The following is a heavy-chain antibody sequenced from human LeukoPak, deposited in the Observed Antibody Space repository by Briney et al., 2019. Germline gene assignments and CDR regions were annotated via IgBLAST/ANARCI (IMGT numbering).Heavy chain of an antibody. Sequence: PGGSLRLSCAASGFTFSSYGLHWLRQAPGKGLEWVGMISDDGSERNYADSVKGRFTIPRDNSKDALYLQMNSLTAEDTAVYYCAKEGGTTGWLTTDYWGQGTRVTVSS. V-gene: IGHV3-30*18. CDR1: GFTFSSYG. CDR3: AKEGGTTGWLTTDY. D-gene: IGHD1-1*01. CDR2: ISDDGSER. J-gene: IGHJ4*02.